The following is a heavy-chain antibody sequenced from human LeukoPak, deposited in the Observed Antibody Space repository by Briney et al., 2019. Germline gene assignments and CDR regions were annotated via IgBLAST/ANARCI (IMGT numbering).Heavy chain of an antibody. CDR2: IIPMFGTA. J-gene: IGHJ6*03. CDR1: GGTFSTYA. CDR3: ARGFLGYYMDV. Sequence: SVKVSCEASGGTFSTYAISWVRQAPGQGLEWMGGIIPMFGTANHAQKFQGRVTVTADESTSTAYMELSTLRSEDTAVYYCARGFLGYYMDVWGKGTTVTVSS. D-gene: IGHD3-3*01. V-gene: IGHV1-69*13.